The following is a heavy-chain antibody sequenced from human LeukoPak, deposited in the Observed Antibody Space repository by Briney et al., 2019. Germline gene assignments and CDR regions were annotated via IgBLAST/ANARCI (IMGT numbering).Heavy chain of an antibody. CDR3: ARDKYTNSWSGSNFDY. J-gene: IGHJ4*02. V-gene: IGHV3-7*01. CDR1: GFTFSSYW. CDR2: IKQDGSEK. D-gene: IGHD6-13*01. Sequence: GGSLRLSCAASGFTFSSYWMTWVRQAPGKGLEWVANIKQDGSEKYYVDSVKGRFAISRDNAKNSLYLQMNSLRAEDTAVYYCARDKYTNSWSGSNFDYWGQGTLVTVSS.